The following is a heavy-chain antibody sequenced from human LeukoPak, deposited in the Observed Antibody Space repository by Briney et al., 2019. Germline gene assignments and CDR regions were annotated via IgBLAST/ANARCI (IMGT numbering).Heavy chain of an antibody. CDR3: ARATEIRFLEWSPFDY. D-gene: IGHD3-3*01. V-gene: IGHV1-18*01. J-gene: IGHJ4*02. CDR2: ISAYNGNT. CDR1: GGTFSSYA. Sequence: ASVKVSCKASGGTFSSYAISWVRQAPGQGLEWMGWISAYNGNTNYAQKLQGRVTMTTDTSTSTAYMELRSLRSDDTAVYYCARATEIRFLEWSPFDYWGQGTLVTVSS.